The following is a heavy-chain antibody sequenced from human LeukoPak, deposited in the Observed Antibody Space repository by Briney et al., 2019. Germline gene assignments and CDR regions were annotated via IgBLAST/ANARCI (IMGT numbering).Heavy chain of an antibody. CDR3: ARVPYSSDWYYFDY. J-gene: IGHJ4*02. V-gene: IGHV4-59*01. CDR2: ISYSGST. CDR1: GTSMTGFY. Sequence: SETLSLTCAVSGTSMTGFYWSWIRQPPGKGLEWIGYISYSGSTNSNPSLRSRVTISMDTSKNQFSLKLSSVTAADTAVYYCARVPYSSDWYYFDYWGQGTLVTVSS. D-gene: IGHD6-13*01.